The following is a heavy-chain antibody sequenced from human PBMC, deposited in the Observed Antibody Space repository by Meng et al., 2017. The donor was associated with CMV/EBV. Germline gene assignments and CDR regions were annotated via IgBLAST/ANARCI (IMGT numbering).Heavy chain of an antibody. CDR3: ARVLRWNGVIDY. J-gene: IGHJ4*02. D-gene: IGHD4-23*01. Sequence: QVLLLGAGPGLVKPSATLSLTRTWSGGYISSYYWSWIRQPAGKGLEWIGRIYTSGSTNYNPSLKSRVTMSVDTSKNQFSLKLSSVTAADTAVYYCARVLRWNGVIDYWGQGTLVTVSS. CDR1: GGYISSYY. CDR2: IYTSGST. V-gene: IGHV4-4*07.